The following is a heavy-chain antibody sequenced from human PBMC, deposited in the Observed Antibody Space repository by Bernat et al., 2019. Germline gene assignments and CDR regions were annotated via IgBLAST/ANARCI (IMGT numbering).Heavy chain of an antibody. CDR3: AKGYSSGWYCFDY. J-gene: IGHJ4*02. V-gene: IGHV3-30*18. D-gene: IGHD6-19*01. Sequence: QVQLVESGGGVVQPGRSLRLSCAASGFTFSSYGMHWVRQAPGKGLEWVAVISYDGSNKYYADSVKGRFTISRDNSKNTLYLQMNSLRAEDTAVYYCAKGYSSGWYCFDYWGQGTLVTVSS. CDR2: ISYDGSNK. CDR1: GFTFSSYG.